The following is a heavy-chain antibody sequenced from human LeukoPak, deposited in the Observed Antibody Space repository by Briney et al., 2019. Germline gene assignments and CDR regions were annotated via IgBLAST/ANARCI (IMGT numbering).Heavy chain of an antibody. CDR3: ARDRGPVQSYYYYMDV. CDR2: KNPSIGTT. V-gene: IGHV1-8*03. Sequence: ASVKVSCKASGYTFNNYDINWVRQATGQGLEWMGWKNPSIGTTDYAQKFQGRFTITMDTSIGTTYMELSSLTSEDTAVYYCARDRGPVQSYYYYMDVWGKGTTVTVSS. CDR1: GYTFNNYD. J-gene: IGHJ6*03.